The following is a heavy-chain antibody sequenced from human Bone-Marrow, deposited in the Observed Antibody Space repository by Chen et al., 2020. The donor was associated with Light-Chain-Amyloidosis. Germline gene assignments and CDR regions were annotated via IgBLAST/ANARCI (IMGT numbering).Heavy chain of an antibody. CDR3: AKSLLTASNGWYFYYGMDV. D-gene: IGHD3-9*01. CDR1: GFTFSTYA. CDR2: IWYDGGNK. Sequence: QVQLVESGGGVVQPGRSLGLSCAASGFTFSTYAIHWVRQAPGKGLEWGALIWYDGGNKYYADSVKGRFTISRDNSKNTVYLQMNSLRAEDTAVYYCAKSLLTASNGWYFYYGMDVWGQGTTVTVSS. J-gene: IGHJ6*02. V-gene: IGHV3-33*06.